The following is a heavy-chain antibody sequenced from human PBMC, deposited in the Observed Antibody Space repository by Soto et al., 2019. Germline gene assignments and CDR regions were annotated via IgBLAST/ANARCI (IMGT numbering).Heavy chain of an antibody. D-gene: IGHD1-1*01. CDR3: AKTDPLEFDP. V-gene: IGHV3-30*18. CDR1: GFTFSSYG. J-gene: IGHJ5*02. Sequence: PGGSLRLSCAASGFTFSSYGMHWVRQAPGKGLEWVAVISYDGSNKYYADSVKGRFTISRDNSKNTLYLQMNSLRAEDTAVYYCAKTDPLEFDPWGQGTQVTVSS. CDR2: ISYDGSNK.